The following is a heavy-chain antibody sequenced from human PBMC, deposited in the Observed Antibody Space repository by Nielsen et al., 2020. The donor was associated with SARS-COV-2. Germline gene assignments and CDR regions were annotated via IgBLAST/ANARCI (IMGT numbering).Heavy chain of an antibody. CDR2: ISGSGGST. D-gene: IGHD6-6*01. CDR1: GFTFSSYA. CDR3: AKVGQLAYYFDY. Sequence: GSLRLSCAASGFTFSSYAMSWVRQAPGKGLEWVSAISGSGGSTYYADSVKGRFTISRDNSKNTLYLQMNSLRAEDTAVYYCAKVGQLAYYFDYWGQGTLVTVSS. J-gene: IGHJ4*02. V-gene: IGHV3-23*01.